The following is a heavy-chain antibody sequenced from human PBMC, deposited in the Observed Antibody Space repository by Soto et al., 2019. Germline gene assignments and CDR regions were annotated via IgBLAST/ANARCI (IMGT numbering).Heavy chain of an antibody. D-gene: IGHD6-25*01. J-gene: IGHJ5*02. CDR3: ARDAGGSSGWDMQWFDP. V-gene: IGHV1-46*01. Sequence: ASVKVSCKASGYTFTGNYIHWVRQAPGQGLEWMGIINPTGGSTDYAQKSRGRVTITRDTSTSTVYMDMSSLRSEDTAVYYCARDAGGSSGWDMQWFDPWGQGTLVTVSS. CDR1: GYTFTGNY. CDR2: INPTGGST.